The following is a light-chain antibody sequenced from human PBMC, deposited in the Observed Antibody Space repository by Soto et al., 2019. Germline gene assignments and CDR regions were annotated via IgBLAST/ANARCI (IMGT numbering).Light chain of an antibody. CDR3: GSWDSALSVVL. J-gene: IGLJ2*01. V-gene: IGLV1-51*01. Sequence: QSVLTQPLSVSAAPGQKVTISCSGSDSNIGNNSVSWYQQLPGTAPKFLIYDNSERPSGIPDRFSASKSGTSATLGITGLQTGDEADYYCGSWDSALSVVLFGGGTKLTVL. CDR1: DSNIGNNS. CDR2: DNS.